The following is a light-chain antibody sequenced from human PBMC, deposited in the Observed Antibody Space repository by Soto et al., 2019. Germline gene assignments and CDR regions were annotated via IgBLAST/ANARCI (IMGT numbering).Light chain of an antibody. CDR1: QSVNSN. J-gene: IGKJ2*01. Sequence: EIVMTQSPATLSVSPGERATLSCRASQSVNSNLAWYQQKPGQAPRLLIYGASTRATGVPAGFSGSGSGTEFTLTISSLQSEDFAVYYCQQYNTWYTFGQGTKLEI. V-gene: IGKV3-15*01. CDR3: QQYNTWYT. CDR2: GAS.